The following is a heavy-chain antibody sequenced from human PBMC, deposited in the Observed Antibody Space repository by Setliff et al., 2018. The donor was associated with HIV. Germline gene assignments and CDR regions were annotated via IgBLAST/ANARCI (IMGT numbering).Heavy chain of an antibody. V-gene: IGHV4-39*01. CDR1: GGSISSSSYY. D-gene: IGHD6-25*01. J-gene: IGHJ4*02. CDR2: IYHTGST. Sequence: SETLSLTCTVSGGSISSSSYYWGWIRQPPGKGLEWIGSIYHTGSTYYKPSLKSRVTISVDTSKNQFSLRLSSVAAGDTAVYYCARYSPRGYTLTGPYWGQGTLVTVSS. CDR3: ARYSPRGYTLTGPY.